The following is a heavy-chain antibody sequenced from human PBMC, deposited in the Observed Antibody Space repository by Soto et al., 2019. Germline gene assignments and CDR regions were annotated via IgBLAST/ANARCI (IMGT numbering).Heavy chain of an antibody. CDR2: ISSSGSTI. J-gene: IGHJ4*02. V-gene: IGHV3-48*03. CDR1: GFTFSSYE. D-gene: IGHD1-26*01. CDR3: ARGLYSGSLIFDY. Sequence: GGSLRLFCAASGFTFSSYEMNWVRQAPGKGLEWVSYISSSGSTIYYADSVKGRFTISRDNAKNSLYLQVNSLRAEDTAVYYCARGLYSGSLIFDYWGQGTLVTVSS.